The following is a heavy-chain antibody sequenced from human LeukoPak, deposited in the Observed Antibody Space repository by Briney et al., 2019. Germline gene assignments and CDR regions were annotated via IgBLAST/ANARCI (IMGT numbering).Heavy chain of an antibody. CDR3: APADYGGPFDY. CDR2: INPSGGST. J-gene: IGHJ4*02. D-gene: IGHD4-23*01. CDR1: GYTFTSYY. V-gene: IGHV1-46*01. Sequence: ASVKVSCKASGYTFTSYYMHWVRQAPGQGLEWMGIINPSGGSTSYAQKFQGRVTMTEDTSTDTAYMELSSLRSEDTAVYYCAPADYGGPFDYWGQGTLVTVAS.